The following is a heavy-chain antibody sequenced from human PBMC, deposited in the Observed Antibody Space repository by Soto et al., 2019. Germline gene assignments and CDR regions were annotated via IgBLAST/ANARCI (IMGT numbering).Heavy chain of an antibody. CDR2: INHSGST. Sequence: SETLSLTCAVYGGYFSGYDWSWIRQPPGKGLEWIGEINHSGSTNYNPSLKSRVTISVDTSKNQFSLKLSSVTAADTAVYYCARLKRAYGSGSYFSGPNYYGMDVWGQGTTVTVS. D-gene: IGHD3-10*01. J-gene: IGHJ6*02. V-gene: IGHV4-34*01. CDR3: ARLKRAYGSGSYFSGPNYYGMDV. CDR1: GGYFSGYD.